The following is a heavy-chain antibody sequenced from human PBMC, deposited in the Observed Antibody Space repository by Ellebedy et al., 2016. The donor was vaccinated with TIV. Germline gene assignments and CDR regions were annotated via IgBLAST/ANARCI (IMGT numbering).Heavy chain of an antibody. CDR3: ARPGKPYAIDY. CDR1: GYTFGSFD. Sequence: AASVKVSCKTSGYTFGSFDIIWVRQATGQGLEWMGWMNPNSANTGLAEKFRYRVTLTGDTSTDTAYMELNGLRSEDTAVYYCARPGKPYAIDYWGQGILVTVSS. V-gene: IGHV1-8*01. J-gene: IGHJ4*02. D-gene: IGHD2-8*01. CDR2: MNPNSANT.